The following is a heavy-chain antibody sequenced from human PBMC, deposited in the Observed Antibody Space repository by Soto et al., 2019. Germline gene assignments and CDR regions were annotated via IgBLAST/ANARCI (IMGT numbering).Heavy chain of an antibody. D-gene: IGHD6-19*01. Sequence: ASVKVSCKASGYTFTSYGISWVRQAPGQGLEWMGIINPSGGSTSYAQKFHGRVTMTRDTSTSTVYMELSSLRSEDTAFYFCARHTYSGCFDYRGQGTPVTVSS. CDR2: INPSGGST. V-gene: IGHV1-46*03. J-gene: IGHJ4*02. CDR3: ARHTYSGCFDY. CDR1: GYTFTSYG.